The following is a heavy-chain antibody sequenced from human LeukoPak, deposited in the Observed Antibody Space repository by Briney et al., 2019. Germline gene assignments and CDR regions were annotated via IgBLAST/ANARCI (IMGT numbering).Heavy chain of an antibody. V-gene: IGHV4-39*01. CDR2: MYYSGST. CDR1: GGSISSNSYY. D-gene: IGHD3-10*01. CDR3: ARGQLGSGMDDP. J-gene: IGHJ5*02. Sequence: PSETLSLTCTVSGGSISSNSYYWGWIRQPPGKGLEWIGSMYYSGSTYYNPSLKSRVTISVDTSKNQFSLKLSSVTAADTAVYYCARGQLGSGMDDPWGQGTLVTVSS.